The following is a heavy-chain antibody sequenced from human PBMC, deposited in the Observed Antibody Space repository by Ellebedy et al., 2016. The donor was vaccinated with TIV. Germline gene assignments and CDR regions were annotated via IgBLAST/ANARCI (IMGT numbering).Heavy chain of an antibody. J-gene: IGHJ4*02. Sequence: GESLKISXAASGFTFSNFNMNWVRQAPGKGLEWVANIKQDGSEKYYGDSVKGRFTISRDNAKKSLYLQMNSLRVEDTGFYYCARAYCGVNCYGTFDQWGQGTLVTVSS. CDR3: ARAYCGVNCYGTFDQ. D-gene: IGHD2-21*02. V-gene: IGHV3-7*01. CDR1: GFTFSNFN. CDR2: IKQDGSEK.